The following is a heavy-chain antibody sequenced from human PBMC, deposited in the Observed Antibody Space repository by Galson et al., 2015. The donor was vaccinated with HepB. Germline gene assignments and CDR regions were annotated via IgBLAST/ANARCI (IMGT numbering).Heavy chain of an antibody. D-gene: IGHD6-25*01. CDR1: GFTFSSYW. V-gene: IGHV3-7*03. CDR2: IKQDGSEK. CDR3: ARGNSSASPLDY. J-gene: IGHJ4*02. Sequence: SLRLSCAASGFTFSSYWMSWVRQAPGKGLEWVANIKQDGSEKYYVDSVKGRFTISRDNAKNSLYLQMNSLRAEDTAVHYCARGNSSASPLDYWGQGTLVTVSS.